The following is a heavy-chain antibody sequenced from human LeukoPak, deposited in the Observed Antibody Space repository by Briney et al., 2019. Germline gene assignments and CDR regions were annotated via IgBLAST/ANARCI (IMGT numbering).Heavy chain of an antibody. CDR3: ARGPSGGNGFSY. V-gene: IGHV3-7*04. J-gene: IGHJ4*02. Sequence: PGGSLRLSCAASGFTLSSYWMSGVRQAPGKGREGVANIKQEGSERYYVDSVKGRFTISRDNPKNSLYLQMNSLRAVDRAVYYCARGPSGGNGFSYWGLGTLVTVSS. CDR2: IKQEGSER. CDR1: GFTLSSYW. D-gene: IGHD2-15*01.